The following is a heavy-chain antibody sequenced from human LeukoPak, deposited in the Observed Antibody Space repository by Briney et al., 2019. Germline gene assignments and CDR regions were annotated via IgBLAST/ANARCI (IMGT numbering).Heavy chain of an antibody. CDR2: ISGSGGST. V-gene: IGHV3-23*01. CDR3: AKAGSEVRGVIYYGMDV. J-gene: IGHJ6*02. CDR1: GFTFSKAW. D-gene: IGHD3-10*01. Sequence: GGSLRLSCAASGFTFSKAWMSWVRQAPGKGLEWVSAISGSGGSTYYADSVKGRFTISRDNSKNTLYLQMNSLRAEDTAVYYCAKAGSEVRGVIYYGMDVWGQGTTVTVSS.